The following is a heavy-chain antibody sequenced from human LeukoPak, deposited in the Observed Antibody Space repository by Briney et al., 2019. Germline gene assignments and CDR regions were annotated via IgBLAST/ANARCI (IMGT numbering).Heavy chain of an antibody. V-gene: IGHV1-2*02. CDR1: GYRLSDYY. J-gene: IGHJ4*02. D-gene: IGHD6-19*01. CDR2: INPKTGAT. CDR3: ARDRRWLVLVY. Sequence: ASVKVSCKASGYRLSDYYLHWLRQAPGQGLAWMGWINPKTGATNYAQKFQGRVTMTRDTSIDTAYMEMNRLTSDDTAVYYCARDRRWLVLVYWGQGTLVTVSS.